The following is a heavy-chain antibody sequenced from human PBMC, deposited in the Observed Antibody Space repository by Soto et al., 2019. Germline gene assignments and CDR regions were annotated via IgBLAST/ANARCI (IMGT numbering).Heavy chain of an antibody. CDR2: ISGNGGST. J-gene: IGHJ5*01. Sequence: PGGSLRLSCAASGVTFSRGTIGWVRQAPGKGLEWVSGISGNGGSTYYADSVKGRFTISRDTSKNTLYLQMDSLGAEDTAIYYCAKVLRDGNAHHASGG. V-gene: IGHV3-23*01. CDR1: GVTFSRGT. CDR3: AKVLRDGNAHHAS. D-gene: IGHD2-15*01.